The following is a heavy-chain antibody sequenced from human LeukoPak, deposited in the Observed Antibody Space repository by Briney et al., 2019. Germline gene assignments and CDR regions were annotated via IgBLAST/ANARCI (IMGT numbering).Heavy chain of an antibody. CDR3: ARRPYYDILTGYYTHAFDI. D-gene: IGHD3-9*01. J-gene: IGHJ3*02. CDR2: MNPNSGNT. V-gene: IGHV1-8*03. Sequence: GASVKVSCKASGYTFTSYDINWVRQATGQGLEWMGWMNPNSGNTGYAQKFQGRVTITADESTSTAYMELSSLRSEDTAVYYCARRPYYDILTGYYTHAFDIWGQGTMVTVSS. CDR1: GYTFTSYD.